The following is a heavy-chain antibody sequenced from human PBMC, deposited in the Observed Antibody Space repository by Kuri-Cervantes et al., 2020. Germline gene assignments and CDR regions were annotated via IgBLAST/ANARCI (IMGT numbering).Heavy chain of an antibody. CDR1: GFSFSSYG. J-gene: IGHJ6*02. CDR2: ISYDGGNK. Sequence: GESLKISCAASGFSFSSYGMHWVRQAPGKGLEWVAVISYDGGNKYYADSVKGRFTISRDNSKNTLYLQMNSLRAEDTAVYYCAKDLITMVRGALYGMDVWGQGTTVTVSS. D-gene: IGHD3-10*01. V-gene: IGHV3-30*18. CDR3: AKDLITMVRGALYGMDV.